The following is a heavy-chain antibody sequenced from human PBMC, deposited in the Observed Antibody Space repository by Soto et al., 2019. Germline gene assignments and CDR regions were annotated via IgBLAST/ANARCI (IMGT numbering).Heavy chain of an antibody. CDR2: INHSGST. V-gene: IGHV4-34*01. CDR3: ATRGGGKSMDY. J-gene: IGHJ4*02. CDR1: GGSFSGYY. D-gene: IGHD3-16*01. Sequence: SSETLSLTCAVYGGSFSGYYWSWIRQPPGKGLEWIGEINHSGSTNYNPSLKSRVTISVDTSKNQFSLKLSSVTAADTAVYYCATRGGGKSMDYWGQGTLVTVSS.